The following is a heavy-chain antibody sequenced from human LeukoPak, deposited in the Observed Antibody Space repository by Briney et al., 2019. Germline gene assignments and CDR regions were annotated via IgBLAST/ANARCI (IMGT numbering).Heavy chain of an antibody. CDR1: GFTFSSFE. J-gene: IGHJ3*02. Sequence: PGGSLRLSCAASGFTFSSFEMNWVRRAPGKGLEWVSYISSSGSIIYYADSVKGRFTISRDNAKNSLFLLMNSLRAEDTAVYYCARVSGIHAFDIWGQGTMVTVSS. CDR2: ISSSGSII. CDR3: ARVSGIHAFDI. D-gene: IGHD5-18*01. V-gene: IGHV3-48*03.